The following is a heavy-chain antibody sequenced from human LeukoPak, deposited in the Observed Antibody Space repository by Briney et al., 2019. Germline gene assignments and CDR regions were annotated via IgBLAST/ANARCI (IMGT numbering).Heavy chain of an antibody. J-gene: IGHJ6*03. CDR1: GYTFTRYD. CDR3: ARGPTYSSSWYRDV. Sequence: GASVKVSCKASGYTFTRYDINWVRQATGQGLEWMGWMNPNSGNTGYAQKFQGRVTMTRNTSISTAYMELSSLRSEDTAVYYCARGPTYSSSWYRDVWGKGTTVTVSS. CDR2: MNPNSGNT. D-gene: IGHD6-13*01. V-gene: IGHV1-8*01.